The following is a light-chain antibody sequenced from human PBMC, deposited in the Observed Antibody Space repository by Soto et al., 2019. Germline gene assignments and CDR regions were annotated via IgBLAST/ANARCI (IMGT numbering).Light chain of an antibody. J-gene: IGLJ3*02. CDR1: SSNVGSYKL. Sequence: QSALTQPASVSGSPGQSITISCTGTSSNVGSYKLVSWYQQHPGKAPKLMIFEVNKRPSGVSNRFSGSKSGNTASLTISGLQAEDEADYFCSSYAGSNDLVFGGGTKLTVL. CDR3: SSYAGSNDLV. V-gene: IGLV2-23*02. CDR2: EVN.